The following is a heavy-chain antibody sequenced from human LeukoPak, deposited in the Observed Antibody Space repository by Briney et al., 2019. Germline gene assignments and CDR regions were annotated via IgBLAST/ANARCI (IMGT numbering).Heavy chain of an antibody. D-gene: IGHD3-10*01. CDR1: GYSFSSNW. CDR3: ARVAKYYYGSGSYRPHYFEY. CDR2: IYPDDSGT. J-gene: IGHJ4*02. Sequence: GESLKISCKGSGYSFSSNWIGWVRQMPGKGLEWMGIIYPDDSGTRYSPSFQGQVTISADKSISTAYLQWSSLRASDTAMYYCARVAKYYYGSGSYRPHYFEYWGRGTLVTVSS. V-gene: IGHV5-51*01.